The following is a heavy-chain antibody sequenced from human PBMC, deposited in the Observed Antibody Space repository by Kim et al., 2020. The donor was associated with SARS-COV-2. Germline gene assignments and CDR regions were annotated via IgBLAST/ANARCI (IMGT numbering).Heavy chain of an antibody. CDR1: GGSFSGYY. D-gene: IGHD5-18*01. V-gene: IGHV4-34*01. Sequence: SETLSLTCAVYGGSFSGYYWSWIRQPPGKGLEWIGEINHSGSTNYNPSLKSRVTISVDTSKNQFSLKLSSVTAADTAVYYCVDTAMGGDGYYYGMDVWGQGTTVTVSS. CDR3: VDTAMGGDGYYYGMDV. CDR2: INHSGST. J-gene: IGHJ6*02.